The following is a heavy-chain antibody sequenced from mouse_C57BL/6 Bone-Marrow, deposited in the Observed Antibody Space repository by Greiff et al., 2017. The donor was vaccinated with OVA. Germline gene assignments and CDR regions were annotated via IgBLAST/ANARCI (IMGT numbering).Heavy chain of an antibody. V-gene: IGHV1-26*01. J-gene: IGHJ1*03. Sequence: AQLQQSGPELVKPGASVKISCKASGYTFTDYYMNWVKQSHGKSLEWIGDINPNNGGTSYNQKFKGKATLTVDKSSSTAYMELRSLTSEDSAVYYCARSYYGSSYGWYFDVWGTGTTVTVSS. CDR3: ARSYYGSSYGWYFDV. CDR2: INPNNGGT. D-gene: IGHD1-1*01. CDR1: GYTFTDYY.